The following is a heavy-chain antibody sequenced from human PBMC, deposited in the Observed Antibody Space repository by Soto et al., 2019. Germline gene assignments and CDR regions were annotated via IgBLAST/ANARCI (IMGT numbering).Heavy chain of an antibody. CDR2: IHNSGST. J-gene: IGHJ4*02. V-gene: IGHV4-31*03. Sequence: QVQLQESGPGLVKPSQTLSLTCTVSGGSVSGDGSYCSWIRQHPGKGLEFIGYIHNSGSTYSNPSLENRVAMSIDTSKALFSLRMSSGTAADSAVYFCARDLGSTTSLFDNWGQGLLVTVPS. CDR1: GGSVSGDGSY. D-gene: IGHD1-1*01. CDR3: ARDLGSTTSLFDN.